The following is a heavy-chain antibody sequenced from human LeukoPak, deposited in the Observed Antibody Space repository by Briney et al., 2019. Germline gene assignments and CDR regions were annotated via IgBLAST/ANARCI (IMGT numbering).Heavy chain of an antibody. CDR2: INQDGSEK. CDR1: GFTFSIYW. V-gene: IGHV3-7*05. Sequence: GGSLRLSCAASGFTFSIYWMSWVRQAPGKGLEWVANINQDGSEKYYVDSVKGRFAISRDNAKNSLYLEMNSLRGEDTAVYYCARAATAGTVDYWGQGTLVTVSS. D-gene: IGHD6-13*01. J-gene: IGHJ4*02. CDR3: ARAATAGTVDY.